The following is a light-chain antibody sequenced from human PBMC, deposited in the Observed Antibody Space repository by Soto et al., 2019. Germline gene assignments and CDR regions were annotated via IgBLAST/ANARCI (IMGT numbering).Light chain of an antibody. V-gene: IGKV1-5*01. Sequence: IQMTQSPSTLSASVGDRVSSTCRAIQSISSWLAWYQQKPGKAPKLLIYDASSLESGVPSRFSGSGSGTDFTLTITSLQPEDLATYYCQQLNSYSPRLIFGGGTKVDIK. J-gene: IGKJ4*01. CDR3: QQLNSYSPRLI. CDR2: DAS. CDR1: QSISSW.